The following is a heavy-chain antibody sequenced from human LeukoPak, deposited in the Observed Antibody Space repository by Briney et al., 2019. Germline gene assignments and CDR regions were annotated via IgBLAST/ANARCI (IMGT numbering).Heavy chain of an antibody. J-gene: IGHJ4*02. D-gene: IGHD6-13*01. V-gene: IGHV3-23*01. CDR3: ARSWHLDY. Sequence: PGGSLRLSCAASGFTVSSYAMSWVRQAPGKGLEWVSGISGSGGKTYYADSVKGRFTISRDNAKNSLYLQMNSLRAEDTAVYYCARSWHLDYWGQGTLVTVSS. CDR1: GFTVSSYA. CDR2: ISGSGGKT.